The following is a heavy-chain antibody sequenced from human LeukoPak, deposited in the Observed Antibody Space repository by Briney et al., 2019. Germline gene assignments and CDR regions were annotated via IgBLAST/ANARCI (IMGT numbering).Heavy chain of an antibody. CDR3: ARGSGFPAYFDY. CDR2: IYYSGST. Sequence: SETLSLTCTVSGGSISSYYWSWIRQPPGKGLEWIGYIYYSGSTNYNPSLKSRVTISVDTSKNQFSLKLSSVTAADTAVYYCARGSGFPAYFDYWGQGTLVTVSS. V-gene: IGHV4-59*01. D-gene: IGHD3-3*01. CDR1: GGSISSYY. J-gene: IGHJ4*02.